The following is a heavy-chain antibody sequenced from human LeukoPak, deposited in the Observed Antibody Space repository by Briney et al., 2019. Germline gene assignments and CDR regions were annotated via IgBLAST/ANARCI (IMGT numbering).Heavy chain of an antibody. CDR3: AKDYFGAGVDNGFYP. CDR2: ISGDGGST. CDR1: GFTFDDYA. Sequence: GGSVRLSCAASGFTFDDYAMHWVRQAPGKGLEWVSLISGDGGSTYYADSVQGRVTISRDNCKNSVYMELNSLRPEDTALYYCAKDYFGAGVDNGFYPWGQGTLVTVST. D-gene: IGHD3-10*01. V-gene: IGHV3-43*02. J-gene: IGHJ5*02.